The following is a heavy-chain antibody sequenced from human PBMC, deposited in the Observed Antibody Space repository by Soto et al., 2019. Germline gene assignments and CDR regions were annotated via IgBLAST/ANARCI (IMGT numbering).Heavy chain of an antibody. V-gene: IGHV1-2*04. CDR2: INPKSGGT. J-gene: IGHJ6*02. CDR3: ARGDSTDCSNGVCSFFYNHDMDV. CDR1: GYSFTDYH. Sequence: ASVKVSCKASGYSFTDYHIHWVRQAPRQGLEWLGRINPKSGGTSTAQKFQGWVTMTTDTSISTASMELTRLTSDDTAIYYCARGDSTDCSNGVCSFFYNHDMDVWGQRTTVTVSS. D-gene: IGHD2-8*01.